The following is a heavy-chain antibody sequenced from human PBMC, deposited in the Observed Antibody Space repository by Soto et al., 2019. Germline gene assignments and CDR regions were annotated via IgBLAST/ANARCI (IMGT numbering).Heavy chain of an antibody. CDR2: ISSSSSYI. CDR3: ARDGSGQQLVRGGAFDI. D-gene: IGHD6-13*01. Sequence: LRLSCAASGFTFSSYSMNWVRQAPGKGLEWVSSISSSSSYIYYADSVRGRFTISRDNAKNSLYLQMNSLRAEDTAVYYCARDGSGQQLVRGGAFDIWGQGTMVTVSS. V-gene: IGHV3-21*01. CDR1: GFTFSSYS. J-gene: IGHJ3*02.